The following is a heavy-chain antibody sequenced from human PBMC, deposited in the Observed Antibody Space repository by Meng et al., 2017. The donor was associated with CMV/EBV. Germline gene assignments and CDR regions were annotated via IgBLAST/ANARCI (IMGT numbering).Heavy chain of an antibody. Sequence: QRHESGPGLVKPSETLSLTCTVSGGSISSSSYYWGWIRQPPGKGLEWIGSIYYSGSTYYNPSLKSRVTISVDTSKNQFSLKLSSVTAADTAVYYCARDYGDLRQDYWGQGTLVTVSS. CDR3: ARDYGDLRQDY. V-gene: IGHV4-39*07. D-gene: IGHD4-17*01. J-gene: IGHJ4*02. CDR1: GGSISSSSYY. CDR2: IYYSGST.